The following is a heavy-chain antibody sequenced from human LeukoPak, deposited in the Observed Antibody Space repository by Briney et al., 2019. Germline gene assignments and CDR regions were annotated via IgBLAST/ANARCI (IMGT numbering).Heavy chain of an antibody. J-gene: IGHJ4*02. CDR2: ISYSGIT. CDR3: ARSRGYSYGTTFLDY. V-gene: IGHV4-34*01. D-gene: IGHD5-18*01. CDR1: GDSFSDNY. Sequence: SETLSLTCAVYGDSFSDNYWTWIRQSPGKGLEWIGKISYSGITNYNPSLKSRVTISVDTSKNQFSLKLSSVTAADTAVYYCARSRGYSYGTTFLDYWGQGTLVTVSS.